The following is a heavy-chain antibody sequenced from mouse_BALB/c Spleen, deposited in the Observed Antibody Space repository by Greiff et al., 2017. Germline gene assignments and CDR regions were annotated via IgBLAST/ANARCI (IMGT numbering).Heavy chain of an antibody. Sequence: VHLVESGPGLVAPSQSLSITCTVSGFSLTSYGVHWVRQPPGKGLEWLGVIWAGGSTNYNSALMSRLSISKDNSKSQVFLKMNSLQTDDTAMYYCARGITTVVAKDYWGQGTTLTVSS. V-gene: IGHV2-9*02. CDR2: IWAGGST. CDR1: GFSLTSYG. CDR3: ARGITTVVAKDY. D-gene: IGHD1-1*01. J-gene: IGHJ2*01.